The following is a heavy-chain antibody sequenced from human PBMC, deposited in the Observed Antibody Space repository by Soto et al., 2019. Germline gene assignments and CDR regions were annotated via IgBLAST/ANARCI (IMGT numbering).Heavy chain of an antibody. CDR2: IFPDDSDT. J-gene: IGHJ4*02. D-gene: IGHD4-17*01. CDR1: GYSYTNYW. V-gene: IGHV5-51*01. Sequence: GEALNISCKGSGYSYTNYWIGWVRQMPGKGLEWMGIIFPDDSDTRYSPSFQGQVTISADKSISTAYLQWNSLKASDTAVYHCARRHDSGAYFVYWGQGTLVTVPQ. CDR3: ARRHDSGAYFVY.